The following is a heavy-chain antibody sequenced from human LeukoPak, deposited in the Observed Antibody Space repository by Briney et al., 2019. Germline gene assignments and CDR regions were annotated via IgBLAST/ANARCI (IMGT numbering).Heavy chain of an antibody. CDR3: AKDEVVVITGGAFDI. Sequence: GGSLRLSCAASGFTFDDYAMHWVRQAPGKGLEWVSLISWDGGSTYYADSVKGRFTISRDNSKNSLYLQMNSLRAEDTALYYCAKDEVVVITGGAFDIWGQGTMVTVSS. D-gene: IGHD3-22*01. V-gene: IGHV3-43D*03. CDR2: ISWDGGST. J-gene: IGHJ3*02. CDR1: GFTFDDYA.